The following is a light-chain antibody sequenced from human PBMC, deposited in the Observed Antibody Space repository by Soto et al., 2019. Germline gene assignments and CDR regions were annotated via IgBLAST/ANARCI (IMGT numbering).Light chain of an antibody. V-gene: IGKV3-15*01. J-gene: IGKJ4*01. Sequence: MSKSLATLSVTQGERVTLSCRASQGVSRKLAWYQHKPGQSPRLLISDASTGASGIPPRFSGSGSGTEFTLTIDRLQSADFAVYYCQQYDRWPVTFGGGAKVDIK. CDR1: QGVSRK. CDR2: DAS. CDR3: QQYDRWPVT.